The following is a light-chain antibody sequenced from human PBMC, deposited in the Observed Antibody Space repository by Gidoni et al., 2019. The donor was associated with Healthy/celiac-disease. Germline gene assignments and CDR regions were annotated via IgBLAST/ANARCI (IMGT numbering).Light chain of an antibody. J-gene: IGLJ3*02. Sequence: QSALTQHASVSGSPGQSITISCTGTSSDVGGYNYVSWYQQHPGKAPKLMIYEVSNRPSGGSNRFSGSKSGNTASLTISGLQAEDEADYYCSSYTSSSSGVFGGGTKLTVL. V-gene: IGLV2-14*01. CDR3: SSYTSSSSGV. CDR1: SSDVGGYNY. CDR2: EVS.